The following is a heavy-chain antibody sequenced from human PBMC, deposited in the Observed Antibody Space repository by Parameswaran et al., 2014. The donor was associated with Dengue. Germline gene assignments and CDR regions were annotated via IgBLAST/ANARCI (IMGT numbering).Heavy chain of an antibody. V-gene: IGHV4-31*02. Sequence: VRQAPGNGLEWIGYIYYSGSTYYNPSLKSRVTISVDTSKNQFSLKLSSVTAADTAVYYCATIARYCSSTSCYRPVVDYWGQGTLVTVS. CDR3: ATIARYCSSTSCYRPVVDY. D-gene: IGHD2-2*01. J-gene: IGHJ4*02. CDR2: IYYSGST.